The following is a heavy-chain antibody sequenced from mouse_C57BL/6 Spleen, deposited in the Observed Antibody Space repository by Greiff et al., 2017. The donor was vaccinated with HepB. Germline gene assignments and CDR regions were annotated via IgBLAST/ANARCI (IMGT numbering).Heavy chain of an antibody. V-gene: IGHV1-64*01. Sequence: VQLQQSGAELVKPGASVKLSCTASGFNIKDYYMHWVKQRPGQGLEWIGMIHPNSGSTNYNEKFKSKATLTVDKSSSTAYMQLSSLTSEDSAVYYCARDFDYWGQGTTLTVSS. CDR3: ARDFDY. CDR1: GFNIKDYY. J-gene: IGHJ2*01. CDR2: IHPNSGST.